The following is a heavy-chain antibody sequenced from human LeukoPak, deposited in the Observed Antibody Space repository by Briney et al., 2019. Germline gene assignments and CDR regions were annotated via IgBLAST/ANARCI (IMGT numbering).Heavy chain of an antibody. CDR2: IYSGGST. J-gene: IGHJ5*02. V-gene: IGHV3-53*01. D-gene: IGHD4-17*01. Sequence: GGSLRLSCAASGFTVSSNYMSWVRQAPGKGLEWVSVIYSGGSTYYADSVKGRFTISRDNSKNTLCLQMNSLRAEDTAVYYCARVHYGDYGLWWFDPWGQGTLVTVSS. CDR1: GFTVSSNY. CDR3: ARVHYGDYGLWWFDP.